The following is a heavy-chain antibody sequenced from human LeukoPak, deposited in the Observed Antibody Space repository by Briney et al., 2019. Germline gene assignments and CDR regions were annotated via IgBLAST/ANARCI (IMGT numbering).Heavy chain of an antibody. CDR2: INPNSGGT. Sequence: ASVKVSCKASGYTFTGYYMHWVRRAPGQGLEWMGWINPNSGGTNYAQKFQGRVTMTRDTSISTAYMELSRLRSDDTAVYYCARDPGYSSSWYSLDIWGQGTMVTVSS. D-gene: IGHD6-13*01. J-gene: IGHJ3*02. V-gene: IGHV1-2*02. CDR3: ARDPGYSSSWYSLDI. CDR1: GYTFTGYY.